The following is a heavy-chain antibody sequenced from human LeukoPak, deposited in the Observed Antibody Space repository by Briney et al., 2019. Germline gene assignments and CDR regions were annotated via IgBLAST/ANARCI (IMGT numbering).Heavy chain of an antibody. Sequence: ASVKVSCEASGYTFTSYGISWVRQAPGQGLEWMGWISAYNGNTNYAQKLQGRVTMTTDTSTSTAYMELRSLRSDHTAVYYCAREPNQWFGANDAFDIWGQGTMVTVSS. CDR3: AREPNQWFGANDAFDI. V-gene: IGHV1-18*01. CDR2: ISAYNGNT. CDR1: GYTFTSYG. J-gene: IGHJ3*02. D-gene: IGHD3-10*01.